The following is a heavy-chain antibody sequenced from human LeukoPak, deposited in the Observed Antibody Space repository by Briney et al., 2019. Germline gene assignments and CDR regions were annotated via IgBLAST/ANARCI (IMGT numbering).Heavy chain of an antibody. CDR1: GFTFSTCA. CDR3: ATWKFYYDSSGNYHGGHFDY. V-gene: IGHV3-23*01. CDR2: ISGTTSGT. D-gene: IGHD3-22*01. Sequence: GGSLRLSCAASGFTFSTCAMSWVRQAPGKGLEWVSGISGTTSGTYYADSVKGRFTISRDNSKNTLFLQMDSLRAEDTAVYYCATWKFYYDSSGNYHGGHFDYWGQGTLVTVSS. J-gene: IGHJ4*02.